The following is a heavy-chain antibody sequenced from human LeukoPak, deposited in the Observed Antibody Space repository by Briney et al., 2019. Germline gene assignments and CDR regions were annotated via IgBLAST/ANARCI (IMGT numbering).Heavy chain of an antibody. D-gene: IGHD2-2*01. V-gene: IGHV4-34*01. CDR2: INHSGST. CDR3: ARGNIVVVPAARYYCYGMDV. J-gene: IGHJ6*02. CDR1: GFTFSSYA. Sequence: GSLRLSCAASGFTFSSYAMSWVRQPPGKGLEWIGEINHSGSTNYNPSLKSRVTISVDTSKNQFSLKLSSVTAADTAVYYCARGNIVVVPAARYYCYGMDVWGQGTTVTVSS.